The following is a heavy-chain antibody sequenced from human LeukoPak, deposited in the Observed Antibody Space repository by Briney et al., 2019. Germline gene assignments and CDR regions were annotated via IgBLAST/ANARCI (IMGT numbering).Heavy chain of an antibody. D-gene: IGHD5-18*01. J-gene: IGHJ4*02. Sequence: ASVKVSCKASGYTFTSYYIHWVRQAPGQGLEWMGISNPNSGSTSYAQNFQGRVSVTRDTSTSTVYVDLSSLRSEDTAVYFCARGGMGIQLWPFDFWGQGTLVTVSS. CDR1: GYTFTSYY. CDR3: ARGGMGIQLWPFDF. CDR2: SNPNSGST. V-gene: IGHV1-46*01.